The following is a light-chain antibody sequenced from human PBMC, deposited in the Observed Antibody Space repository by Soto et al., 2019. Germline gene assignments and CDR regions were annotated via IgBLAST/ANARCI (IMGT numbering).Light chain of an antibody. CDR3: QQYGSSPT. J-gene: IGKJ4*01. CDR1: QSISRSD. Sequence: EMLLRQSPGTLSLCPGESATLSCRASQSISRSDLAWYQHRPGHSPRLLIYATSSRATGIPDRFTGGGAGTGFTLTISRLEPEDSAVYYCQQYGSSPTFGGGTKVDIK. CDR2: ATS. V-gene: IGKV3-20*01.